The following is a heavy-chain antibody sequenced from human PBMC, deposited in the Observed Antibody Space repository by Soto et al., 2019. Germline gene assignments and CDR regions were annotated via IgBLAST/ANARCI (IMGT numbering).Heavy chain of an antibody. CDR1: GYTFTSYG. CDR3: VRRHVSATGIDWFDP. Sequence: ASVKVSCKASGYTFTSYGIHWVRQAPGQRLEWMGWINSANGDTKYSPKFQGRVTITRDTSASTAYMELSSLRSEDTAVYYCVRRHVSATGIDWFDPWGQGTLVTVSS. CDR2: INSANGDT. J-gene: IGHJ5*02. V-gene: IGHV1-3*01. D-gene: IGHD6-13*01.